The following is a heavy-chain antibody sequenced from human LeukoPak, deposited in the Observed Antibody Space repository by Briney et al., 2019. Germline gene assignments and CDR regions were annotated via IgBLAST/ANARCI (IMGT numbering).Heavy chain of an antibody. CDR3: ARAHYNWNEPPFDS. J-gene: IGHJ4*02. CDR1: GFFFSSYG. Sequence: GGSLRLSCAASGFFFSSYGMHWVRLAPGKGLEWVALIWYDGSNKYYADSVKGRFTISRDNSKNTLPLQMNSLRAEDTAVYYCARAHYNWNEPPFDSWGQGTLVTVSS. CDR2: IWYDGSNK. D-gene: IGHD1-20*01. V-gene: IGHV3-33*01.